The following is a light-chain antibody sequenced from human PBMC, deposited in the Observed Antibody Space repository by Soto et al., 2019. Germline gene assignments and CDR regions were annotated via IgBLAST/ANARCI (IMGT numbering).Light chain of an antibody. CDR1: QSVGSRW. J-gene: IGKJ1*01. V-gene: IGKV3-20*01. CDR3: QQYYSSRT. Sequence: EIVLTQSPGTVSLSPGERATLSCRASQSVGSRWLAWYQQKPGQAPRVLIYGGSNRATGIPDRFSGSGSGTEFTHTISRLEPEDFAVYYCQQYYSSRTFGQGTKVEMK. CDR2: GGS.